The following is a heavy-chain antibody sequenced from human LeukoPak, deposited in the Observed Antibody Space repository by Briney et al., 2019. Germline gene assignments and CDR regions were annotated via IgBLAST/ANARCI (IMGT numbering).Heavy chain of an antibody. J-gene: IGHJ4*02. CDR1: GFTFSSYW. Sequence: QPGGSLRLSCAASGFTFSSYWMHWVRQAPGKGLVWVSRINSDGSSTSYADSVKGRFTISRDNAKNTLYLQMNSLRAEDTAVYYCALEYYDILTGYRGYFDYWGQGTLVTVSS. V-gene: IGHV3-74*01. CDR3: ALEYYDILTGYRGYFDY. CDR2: INSDGSST. D-gene: IGHD3-9*01.